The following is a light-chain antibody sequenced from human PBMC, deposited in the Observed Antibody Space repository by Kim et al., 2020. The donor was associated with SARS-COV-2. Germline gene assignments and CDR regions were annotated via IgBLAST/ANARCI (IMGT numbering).Light chain of an antibody. CDR2: GAS. V-gene: IGKV3-15*01. CDR1: QSVGSN. J-gene: IGKJ1*01. Sequence: SPGERATLSCRASQSVGSNLAWYQQKPGQAPRLLISGASTRATGIPARFSGSGSGTEFTLTISSLQSEDFAVYYCQQYNNWPPWTFGQGTKVDIK. CDR3: QQYNNWPPWT.